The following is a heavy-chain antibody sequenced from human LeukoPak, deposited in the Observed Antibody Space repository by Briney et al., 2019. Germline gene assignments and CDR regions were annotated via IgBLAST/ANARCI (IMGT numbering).Heavy chain of an antibody. Sequence: GGSLRLSCAASGFTFSDYGMHWVRQAPGRGLEWVAFIQYDGSNKYYADSVKGRFTISRDNSKNTLYLQMNSLRDEDTAVYYCAKDGNFGSGSYYRGHSWGQGTLVAVSS. CDR3: AKDGNFGSGSYYRGHS. J-gene: IGHJ4*02. D-gene: IGHD3-10*01. V-gene: IGHV3-30*02. CDR1: GFTFSDYG. CDR2: IQYDGSNK.